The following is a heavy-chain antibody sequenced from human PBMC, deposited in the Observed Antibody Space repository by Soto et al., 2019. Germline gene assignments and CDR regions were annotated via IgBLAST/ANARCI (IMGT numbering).Heavy chain of an antibody. V-gene: IGHV1-69*13. D-gene: IGHD2-2*02. CDR2: IIPIFGTA. CDR3: ARDSRGTIVVVPAAISYYYYGMDV. J-gene: IGHJ6*02. Sequence: SVKVSFKACRGTFSNYAISWVRQPPGQGREWMGGIIPIFGTANYAQKFQGRVTITADESTSTAYMELSSLRSEDTAVYYCARDSRGTIVVVPAAISYYYYGMDVWGQGTTVTVSS. CDR1: RGTFSNYA.